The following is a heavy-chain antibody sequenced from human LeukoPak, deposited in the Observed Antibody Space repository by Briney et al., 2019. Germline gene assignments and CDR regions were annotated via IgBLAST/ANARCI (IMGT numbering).Heavy chain of an antibody. CDR1: GGSFTGYY. D-gene: IGHD1-1*01. CDR3: ARGPTISETGYFDY. J-gene: IGHJ4*03. Sequence: LETLSLTCAVYGGSFTGYYWSWIRQSPGKGLQWIAEVNHRGDTNYNPSVKGRVTISVDTSKNQFSLKVTSLTAADTAVYYCARGPTISETGYFDYWGQGTLLSVSS. V-gene: IGHV4-34*01. CDR2: VNHRGDT.